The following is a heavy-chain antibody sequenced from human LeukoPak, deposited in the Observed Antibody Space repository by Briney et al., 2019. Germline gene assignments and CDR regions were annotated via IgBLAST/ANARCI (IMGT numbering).Heavy chain of an antibody. CDR2: IGTAGDT. CDR3: ARKPTRRSQWDY. Sequence: GGSLRLSCAASGFTFSSYDMHWVRQATGKGLEWVSAIGTAGDTYYPGSVKGRFTISRENAKNSLYLQMNSLRAGDTAVYYCARKPTRRSQWDYWGQGTLVTVSS. V-gene: IGHV3-13*01. CDR1: GFTFSSYD. J-gene: IGHJ4*02. D-gene: IGHD2-8*01.